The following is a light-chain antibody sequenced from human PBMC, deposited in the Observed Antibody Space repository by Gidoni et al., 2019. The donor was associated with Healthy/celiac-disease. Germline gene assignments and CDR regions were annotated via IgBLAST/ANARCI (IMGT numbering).Light chain of an antibody. CDR3: QAWDRSTVV. Sequence: SYELTHPPSVSVSPGQTASITCSGDKLGDKYACWYQQKPGQSPVLVIYQDSKRPSGIPERFSGSNSGNTATLTISGTQAMDEADYYCQAWDRSTVVFGGGTKLTVL. CDR1: KLGDKY. V-gene: IGLV3-1*01. J-gene: IGLJ2*01. CDR2: QDS.